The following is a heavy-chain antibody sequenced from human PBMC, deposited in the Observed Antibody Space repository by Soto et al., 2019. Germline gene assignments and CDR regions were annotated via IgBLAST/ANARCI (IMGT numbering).Heavy chain of an antibody. J-gene: IGHJ2*01. CDR2: IYPGDSDT. CDR1: GYSFTSYW. V-gene: IGHV5-51*01. Sequence: GESLKISCKGSGYSFTSYWIGWVRQMPGKGLEWMGIIYPGDSDTRYSPSFQGQVTISADKSISTAHLQWSSLKASDTAMYYCARAKYCGGDCSYWYFDLWGRGTLVTVSS. D-gene: IGHD2-21*02. CDR3: ARAKYCGGDCSYWYFDL.